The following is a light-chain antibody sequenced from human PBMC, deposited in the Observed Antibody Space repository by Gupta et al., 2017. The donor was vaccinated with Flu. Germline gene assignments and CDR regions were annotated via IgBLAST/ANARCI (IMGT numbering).Light chain of an antibody. V-gene: IGLV2-14*01. CDR3: SSYTSSGTWV. J-gene: IGLJ3*02. CDR2: EVS. CDR1: SSDVGAFNY. Sequence: QSALTQPASVSGSPGQSITISCTGTSSDVGAFNYVSWYQQHPGKTPKLMIYEVSSRPSGVSYRFSGSKSGNTASLTISGLQAEDEADYYCSSYTSSGTWVFGGGTKLTVL.